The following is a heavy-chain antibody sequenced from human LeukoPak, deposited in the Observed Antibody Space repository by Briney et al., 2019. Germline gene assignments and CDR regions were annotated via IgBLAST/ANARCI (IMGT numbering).Heavy chain of an antibody. J-gene: IGHJ3*02. Sequence: SETLSLTCTVSGGSISSYYWSWIRQPAGKGLEWIGRIYTSGSTNYNPSLKSRVTMSVDTPKNQFSLKLSSVTAADTAVYYCARDLSHSYGFIGDAFDIWGQGTMVTVSS. D-gene: IGHD5-18*01. CDR3: ARDLSHSYGFIGDAFDI. V-gene: IGHV4-4*07. CDR2: IYTSGST. CDR1: GGSISSYY.